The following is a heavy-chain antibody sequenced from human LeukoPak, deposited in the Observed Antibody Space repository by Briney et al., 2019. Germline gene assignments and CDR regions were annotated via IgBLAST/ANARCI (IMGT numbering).Heavy chain of an antibody. D-gene: IGHD2-15*01. CDR2: ISSSSSYI. CDR3: ARGSGSGAHFDY. J-gene: IGHJ4*02. V-gene: IGHV3-21*01. CDR1: GFTFSSYS. Sequence: PGGSLRLSCAASGFTFSSYSMNWVRQAPGKGLEWVSSISSSSSYIYYADSVKGRFTISRDNAKNSLYLQMNSLRAEDTAVYYCARGSGSGAHFDYWGQGTLVTVSS.